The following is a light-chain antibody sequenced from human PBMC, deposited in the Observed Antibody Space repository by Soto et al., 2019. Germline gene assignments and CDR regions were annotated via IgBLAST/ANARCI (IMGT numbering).Light chain of an antibody. CDR2: DAS. CDR3: QQFNSYPRT. CDR1: QGINSA. Sequence: AIQLTQSPSSLSASVGDRVTITCRASQGINSALAWYQQKPGKAPKLLIYDASSLESGVPSRFSGSGSGTDFTLTIGSLQPEDFATYYCQQFNSYPRTFGPGTKVDIK. J-gene: IGKJ3*01. V-gene: IGKV1-13*02.